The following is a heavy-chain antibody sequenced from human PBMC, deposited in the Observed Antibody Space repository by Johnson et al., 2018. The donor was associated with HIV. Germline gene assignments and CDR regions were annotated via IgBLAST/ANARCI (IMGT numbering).Heavy chain of an antibody. Sequence: QVLLLESGGGVVQPGGSLRLSCAASGFTVSSNYMSWVRQAPGKGLEWVAVISYDGSNKYYADSVKGRFTISRDNAKISLCLQMNSLRAEDTAVYYCASYSGRLRGGDGFDIWGQGTMVTVSS. J-gene: IGHJ3*02. D-gene: IGHD5-12*01. V-gene: IGHV3-30*03. CDR2: ISYDGSNK. CDR1: GFTVSSNY. CDR3: ASYSGRLRGGDGFDI.